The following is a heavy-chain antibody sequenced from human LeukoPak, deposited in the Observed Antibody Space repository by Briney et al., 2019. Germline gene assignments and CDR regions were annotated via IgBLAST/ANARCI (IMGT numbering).Heavy chain of an antibody. Sequence: GGSLRLSCVASGFTFTNYAMTWVRQAPGKGLEWVSAISGGGDYIYYGDSVKGRFTSSRDNSKSTLYLQMRNLRAEDTAVYYCAKNCGAGMAFYDSWGQGTQVTVSS. D-gene: IGHD3-16*01. CDR3: AKNCGAGMAFYDS. CDR1: GFTFTNYA. J-gene: IGHJ5*02. V-gene: IGHV3-23*01. CDR2: ISGGGDYI.